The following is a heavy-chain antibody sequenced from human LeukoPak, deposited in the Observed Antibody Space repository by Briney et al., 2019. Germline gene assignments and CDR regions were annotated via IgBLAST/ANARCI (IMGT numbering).Heavy chain of an antibody. V-gene: IGHV3-48*03. CDR2: ITSGGGSI. J-gene: IGHJ4*02. D-gene: IGHD6-13*01. Sequence: GSLRPSCAASGFTFSRYEMNWVRQAPGKGLEWVSYITSGGGSIYYADSVKGRFTISRDNSKNSLFLQMNSLRAEDTAVYYCARALPSSWYYFDYWGQGTLVTVSS. CDR1: GFTFSRYE. CDR3: ARALPSSWYYFDY.